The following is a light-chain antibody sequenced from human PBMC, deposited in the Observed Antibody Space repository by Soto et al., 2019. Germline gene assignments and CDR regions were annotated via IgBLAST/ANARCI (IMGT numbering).Light chain of an antibody. Sequence: DVVVTQTPLSLSVTPGQPAFMSCRASQSLLYSDGKTYLYWYLQRPGQPPQLLIYDVSNRFSGVPDRFSGSGSGTDFTLKISRVEAEDVGVYYCMQRTHVPITFGQRTRLEIK. CDR2: DVS. J-gene: IGKJ5*01. CDR1: QSLLYSDGKTY. V-gene: IGKV2D-29*01. CDR3: MQRTHVPIT.